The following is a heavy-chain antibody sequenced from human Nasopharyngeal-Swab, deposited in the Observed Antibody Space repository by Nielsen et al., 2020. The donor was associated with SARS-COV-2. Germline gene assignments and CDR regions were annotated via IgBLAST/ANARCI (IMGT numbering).Heavy chain of an antibody. J-gene: IGHJ6*02. V-gene: IGHV4-39*01. CDR2: IYYSWST. CDR3: ARQGPDDSSGYYYYYYGMDV. D-gene: IGHD3-22*01. Sequence: SETLSLTCTVSGGSISSSSYYWGWIRQPPGKGLECIGSIYYSWSTYYHPSLKSRVTISVDTSKNQFSLKLSSVTAADTAVYYCARQGPDDSSGYYYYYYGMDVWGQGTTVTVSS. CDR1: GGSISSSSYY.